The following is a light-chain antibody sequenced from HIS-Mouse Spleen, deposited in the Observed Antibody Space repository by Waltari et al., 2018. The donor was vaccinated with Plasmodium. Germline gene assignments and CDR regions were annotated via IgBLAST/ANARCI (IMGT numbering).Light chain of an antibody. CDR2: AAS. V-gene: IGKV1-39*01. Sequence: DIQMTQSPSSLSASVGDRVTIPCRASQSISRYLNWYQQKPGKAPKILIYAASSLQSGVPSRFSGSGSGTDFTLTISSLQPEDFAAYYCQQSYSTWTFGQGTKVEIK. J-gene: IGKJ1*01. CDR1: QSISRY. CDR3: QQSYSTWT.